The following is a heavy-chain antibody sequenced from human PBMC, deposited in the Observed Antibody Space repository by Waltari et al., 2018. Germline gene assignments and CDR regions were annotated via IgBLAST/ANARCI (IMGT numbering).Heavy chain of an antibody. CDR2: IYHSGCT. J-gene: IGHJ5*02. V-gene: IGHV4-4*02. CDR3: ARDRGLRGGYDS. CDR1: GGSISSGNW. D-gene: IGHD5-12*01. Sequence: QVQLQESGPGLVKPSGTLSLTCVVYGGSISSGNWWSWVRQPPGKGLEWIGEIYHSGCTNYNPSLKSRLSISLDKSTNQFSLNLSSVTAADTAVYYCARDRGLRGGYDSWGQGTLVTVSS.